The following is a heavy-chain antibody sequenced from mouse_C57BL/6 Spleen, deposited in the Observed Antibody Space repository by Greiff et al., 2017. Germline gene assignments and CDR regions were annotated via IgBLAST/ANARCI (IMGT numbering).Heavy chain of an antibody. V-gene: IGHV1-9*01. D-gene: IGHD1-1*01. Sequence: QVQLQQSGAELMKPGASVKLSCKATGYTFTGSWIEWVKQRPGHGLEWIGEILPGSGSTNYNEKFKGKATFTADTSSNTAYMQLSSLTTEDSAIYYCARSLYGSSFYYFDDWGQGTTLTVSS. CDR2: ILPGSGST. CDR1: GYTFTGSW. CDR3: ARSLYGSSFYYFDD. J-gene: IGHJ2*01.